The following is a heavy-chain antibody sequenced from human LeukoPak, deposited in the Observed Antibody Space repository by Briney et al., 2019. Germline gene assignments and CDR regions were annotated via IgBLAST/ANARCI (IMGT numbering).Heavy chain of an antibody. CDR1: GGTFSSYA. CDR2: IIPIFGTA. CDR3: ARDSSGYSRHFDY. D-gene: IGHD3-22*01. Sequence: GASVKVSCKASGGTFSSYAISWVRQATGQGLEWMGRIIPIFGTANYAQKFQGRVTITTDESTSTAYMELSSLRSEDTAVYYCARDSSGYSRHFDYWGQGTLVTVSS. J-gene: IGHJ4*02. V-gene: IGHV1-69*05.